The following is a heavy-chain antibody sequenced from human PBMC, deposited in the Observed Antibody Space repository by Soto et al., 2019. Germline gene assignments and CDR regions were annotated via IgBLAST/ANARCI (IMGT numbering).Heavy chain of an antibody. CDR3: ARRVVAVAGTGAFDI. V-gene: IGHV5-51*01. D-gene: IGHD6-19*01. J-gene: IGHJ3*02. CDR1: GCSFTSYW. Sequence: PGESLKISCKGSGCSFTSYWIGWVRQMPGKGLEWMGIIYPGDSDTRYSPSFQGQVTISADKSISTAYLQWSSLKASDTAMYYCARRVVAVAGTGAFDIWGQGTMVTVSS. CDR2: IYPGDSDT.